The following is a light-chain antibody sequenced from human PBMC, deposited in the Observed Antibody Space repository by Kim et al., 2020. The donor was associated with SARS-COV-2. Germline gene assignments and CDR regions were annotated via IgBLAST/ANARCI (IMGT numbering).Light chain of an antibody. J-gene: IGLJ1*01. V-gene: IGLV2-14*03. CDR1: SGDIGVYNY. CDR3: SSYTSSSTYV. CDR2: DVN. Sequence: QSALTQPASVSGSPGQSITISCTGTSGDIGVYNYVSWYQQDTGKAPKLMIYDVNKRPSGISNRFSGSKSGDTASLTISGLQAEDEAEYYCSSYTSSSTYVFGTGTKVTVL.